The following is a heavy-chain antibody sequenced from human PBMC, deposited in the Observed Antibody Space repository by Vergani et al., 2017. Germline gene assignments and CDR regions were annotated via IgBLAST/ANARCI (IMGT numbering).Heavy chain of an antibody. J-gene: IGHJ4*02. Sequence: EVQLVESGGGLVQPGGSLKLSCAASGFTFSGSAMHWVRQASGKGLEWVGRIRSKANSYATAYAASVKGRFTISRDDSKNTAYLQMNSLRAEDTAVYYCARAYSGSSNFDYWGQGTLVTVSS. CDR3: ARAYSGSSNFDY. D-gene: IGHD1-26*01. CDR2: IRSKANSYAT. V-gene: IGHV3-73*02. CDR1: GFTFSGSA.